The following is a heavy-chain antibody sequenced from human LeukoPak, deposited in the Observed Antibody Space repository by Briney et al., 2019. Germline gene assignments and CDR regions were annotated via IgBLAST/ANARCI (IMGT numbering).Heavy chain of an antibody. J-gene: IGHJ4*02. V-gene: IGHV1-18*01. CDR3: ARGGSRVVTYGNFDY. D-gene: IGHD2-21*02. CDR2: ISTYSGNT. CDR1: GYTFTSYA. Sequence: ASVKVSCTPSGYTFTSYAISWLRQAPGQGLEWMGWISTYSGNTNYAQKLQGRITMTIETSTSTAYMELRSPRSDDTAVYYCARGGSRVVTYGNFDYWGQGTLVTVSS.